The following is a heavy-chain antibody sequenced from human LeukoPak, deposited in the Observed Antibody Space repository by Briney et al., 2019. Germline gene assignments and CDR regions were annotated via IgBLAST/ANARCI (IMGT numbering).Heavy chain of an antibody. CDR2: IRNKPNSYTT. CDR1: GFTFNDHY. CDR3: ARVRGYSGYNSIDY. D-gene: IGHD5-12*01. J-gene: IGHJ4*02. Sequence: PGGSLRLSCAASGFTFNDHYMDCVRQAPGKGLEWVGRIRNKPNSYTTEYAASVKGRFTISRDDSKNSLYLQMNSLKTEDTAFYYCARVRGYSGYNSIDYWGQGTLVTVSS. V-gene: IGHV3-72*01.